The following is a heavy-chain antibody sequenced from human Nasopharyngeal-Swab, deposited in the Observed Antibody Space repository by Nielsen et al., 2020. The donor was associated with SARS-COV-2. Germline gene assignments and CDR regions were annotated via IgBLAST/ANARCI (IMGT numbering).Heavy chain of an antibody. CDR3: ARLPGIAAAGRERYYYYYMDV. J-gene: IGHJ6*03. D-gene: IGHD6-13*01. V-gene: IGHV1-69*13. CDR1: GGTFSSYA. Sequence: SVKVSCKASGGTFSSYAISWVRQAPGQGLEWMGGIIPIFGTANYAQRFQGRVTITADESTSTAYMELSSLRSEDTAVYYCARLPGIAAAGRERYYYYYMDVWGKGTTVTVSS. CDR2: IIPIFGTA.